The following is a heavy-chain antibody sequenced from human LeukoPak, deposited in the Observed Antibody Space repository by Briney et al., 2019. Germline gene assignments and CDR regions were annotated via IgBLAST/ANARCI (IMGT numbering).Heavy chain of an antibody. CDR1: GFTFSSYA. Sequence: PGGSLRLSCAASGFTFSSYAMSWVRQAPGKGLEWVSTISGNGGSTYYADSVKGRFSISRDNSKTTLYLQMNSLRAEDTAVFYCAKGQAMTHEDSRGLKSWGQGTLVTVSS. V-gene: IGHV3-23*01. CDR3: AKGQAMTHEDSRGLKS. CDR2: ISGNGGST. D-gene: IGHD3-22*01. J-gene: IGHJ5*02.